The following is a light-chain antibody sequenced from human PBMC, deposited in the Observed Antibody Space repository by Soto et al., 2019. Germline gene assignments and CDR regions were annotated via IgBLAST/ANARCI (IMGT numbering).Light chain of an antibody. J-gene: IGKJ4*01. Sequence: HITQPPSTLSASVGDRVTITCRASQSISSWLAWYQQKPGKAPKLLIYDASSLESGVPSRFSGSGSGTEFTLTISSLQPDDFATYYCQQYNSYALTFGG. CDR1: QSISSW. CDR3: QQYNSYALT. V-gene: IGKV1-5*01. CDR2: DAS.